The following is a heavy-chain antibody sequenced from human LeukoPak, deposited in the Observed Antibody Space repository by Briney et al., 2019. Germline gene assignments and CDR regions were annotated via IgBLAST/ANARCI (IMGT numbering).Heavy chain of an antibody. Sequence: ASVKVSCKASGYTFTSYGISWVRQAPGQGLEWMGWISAYNCNTNYAQKLQGRVTMTADTSTSTAYMELRSLRSDDTAVYYCARDADKSAVWFGDTSHNFDYWGQGTLVTVSS. CDR2: ISAYNCNT. J-gene: IGHJ4*02. CDR3: ARDADKSAVWFGDTSHNFDY. D-gene: IGHD3-10*01. V-gene: IGHV1-18*01. CDR1: GYTFTSYG.